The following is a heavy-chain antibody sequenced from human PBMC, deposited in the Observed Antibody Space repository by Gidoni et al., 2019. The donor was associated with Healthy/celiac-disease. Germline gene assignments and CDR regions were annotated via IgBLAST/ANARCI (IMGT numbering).Heavy chain of an antibody. CDR3: ARSSYGDPLFDY. V-gene: IGHV3-72*01. Sequence: EVQLVESGGGLVQPGGSLRLSCAASGFTFSDHYMDWVRQAPGKGLEWVGRTRNKANSYTTEYAASVKGRFTISRDDSKNSLYLQMNSLKTEDTAVYYCARSSYGDPLFDYWGQGTLVTVSS. D-gene: IGHD4-17*01. CDR2: TRNKANSYTT. CDR1: GFTFSDHY. J-gene: IGHJ4*02.